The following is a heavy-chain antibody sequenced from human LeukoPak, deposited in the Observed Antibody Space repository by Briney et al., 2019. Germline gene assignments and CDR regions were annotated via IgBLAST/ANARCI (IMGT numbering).Heavy chain of an antibody. CDR1: GGSFSIEY. CDR2: ISYGGDT. D-gene: IGHD5-12*01. Sequence: SETLSLTCAVSGGSFSIEYWSWVRQTPGEGLEWVGYISYGGDTNYNTYLQSRVTISIEKSKHQFSLNVNTVTAADTALYYCAAVSTRGSPGYHFFFDSWGQGTLVTVSS. CDR3: AAVSTRGSPGYHFFFDS. V-gene: IGHV4-59*01. J-gene: IGHJ4*02.